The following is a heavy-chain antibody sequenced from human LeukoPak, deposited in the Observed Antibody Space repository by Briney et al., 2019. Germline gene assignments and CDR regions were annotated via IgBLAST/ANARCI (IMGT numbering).Heavy chain of an antibody. CDR3: GGGSSSIQPFDY. J-gene: IGHJ4*02. D-gene: IGHD2-15*01. Sequence: SETLSLTCTVSGGSISSSYSYWGWIRQPPGKGLEWIGNIYYSGSTYYSPSLTSRVTVSVDTSENQFSLKLSSVTAADTAVYYCGGGSSSIQPFDYWGQGTLVTVSS. V-gene: IGHV4-39*07. CDR2: IYYSGST. CDR1: GGSISSSYSY.